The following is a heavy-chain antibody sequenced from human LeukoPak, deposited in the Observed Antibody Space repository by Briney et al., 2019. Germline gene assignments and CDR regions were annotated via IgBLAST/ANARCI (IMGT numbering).Heavy chain of an antibody. J-gene: IGHJ6*02. D-gene: IGHD6-6*01. CDR2: VYYSGCT. V-gene: IGHV4-39*01. Sequence: SEALSLTCSISGGSVSTTDYYWAWIRQPPGKGLEWIGSVYYSGCTYYNPSLKSRVTIAVDTSKNQFSLKLSSVTAADTAVYYCTRHSKVTTSSSHYYYGLDVWGQGTTVTVSS. CDR1: GGSVSTTDYY. CDR3: TRHSKVTTSSSHYYYGLDV.